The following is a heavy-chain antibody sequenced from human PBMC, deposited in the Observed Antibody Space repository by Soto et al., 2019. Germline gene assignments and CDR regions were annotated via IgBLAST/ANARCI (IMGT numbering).Heavy chain of an antibody. V-gene: IGHV3-23*01. CDR2: IRDSGDST. CDR3: APHVYCSGGSCHYDAFDI. J-gene: IGHJ3*02. Sequence: EVQLLESGGGLVQPGESLRLSCAVSGFIFGNYMMTWVRQAPGKGLEWVSTIRDSGDSTYYADSVKGRFTISRDNFNNTLFLQMDSLGAEYTALYYCAPHVYCSGGSCHYDAFDIRGQGAMVTVSS. CDR1: GFIFGNYM. D-gene: IGHD2-15*01.